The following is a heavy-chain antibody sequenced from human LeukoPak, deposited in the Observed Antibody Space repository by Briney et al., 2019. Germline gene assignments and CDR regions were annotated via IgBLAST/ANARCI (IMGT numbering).Heavy chain of an antibody. D-gene: IGHD3-16*02. CDR3: ARRTFGGVIAY. J-gene: IGHJ4*02. CDR2: IYYSGST. Sequence: PSETLSLTCTVSGGSISSSSYYWGWIRQPPGKGLEWIGSIYYSGSTNYSPSLKSRVIISVDTSKNQFSLRLSPVTAADTAVYYCARRTFGGVIAYWGQGTLVTVSS. V-gene: IGHV4-39*07. CDR1: GGSISSSSYY.